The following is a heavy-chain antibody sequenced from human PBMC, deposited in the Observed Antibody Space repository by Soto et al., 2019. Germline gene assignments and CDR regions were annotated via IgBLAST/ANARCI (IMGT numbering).Heavy chain of an antibody. J-gene: IGHJ6*02. Sequence: SGPTLVNPTQTLTLTCTFSGFSLSTSGMCVSWIRQPPGKALEWLALIDWDDDKYYSTSLKTRLTISKDTSKNQVVLTMTNMDHVDTGTYYCARIRLPGRGMDVWGQGTTVTVSS. CDR1: GFSLSTSGMC. CDR3: ARIRLPGRGMDV. D-gene: IGHD3-10*01. CDR2: IDWDDDK. V-gene: IGHV2-70*01.